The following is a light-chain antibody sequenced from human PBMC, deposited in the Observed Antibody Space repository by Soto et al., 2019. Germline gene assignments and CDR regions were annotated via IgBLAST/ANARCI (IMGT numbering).Light chain of an antibody. J-gene: IGLJ1*01. V-gene: IGLV2-11*01. Sequence: QSVLTQPRSVSGSPGQSVTISCTGTGSDVGDFHSVSWYQQYPGKAPKLMIYDVSKWASGVPDRFSGSKSGNTASLTISGLQPEDEADYYCCSYVGNFYVFGTGTKVTVL. CDR2: DVS. CDR1: GSDVGDFHS. CDR3: CSYVGNFYV.